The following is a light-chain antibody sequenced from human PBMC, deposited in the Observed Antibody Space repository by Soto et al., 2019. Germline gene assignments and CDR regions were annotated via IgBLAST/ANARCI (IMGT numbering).Light chain of an antibody. CDR3: SSYAGTYTYVYV. CDR2: DVS. CDR1: SSDVGGYNY. Sequence: QAVVTQPRSVSGSPGQSVTISCTGTSSDVGGYNYVSWYQQHPGKAPKVMIYDVSKRPSGVPDRFSGSTSGNTASLTISGLQAEDEADYYCSSYAGTYTYVYVFGTGTKLTVL. J-gene: IGLJ1*01. V-gene: IGLV2-11*01.